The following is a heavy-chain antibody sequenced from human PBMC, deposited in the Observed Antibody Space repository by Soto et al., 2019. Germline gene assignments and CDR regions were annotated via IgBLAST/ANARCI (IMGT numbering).Heavy chain of an antibody. V-gene: IGHV1-3*01. J-gene: IGHJ4*02. CDR3: ARSVFGVVIDY. CDR2: INAGNGNT. CDR1: GDTFTSYA. Sequence: ASVKVSCKSSGDTFTSYAMHWVRQAPGQRLEWMGWINAGNGNTKYSQKFQGRVTITRDTSASTAYMELSSLRSEDTAVYYCARSVFGVVIDYWGQGTLVTVSS. D-gene: IGHD3-3*01.